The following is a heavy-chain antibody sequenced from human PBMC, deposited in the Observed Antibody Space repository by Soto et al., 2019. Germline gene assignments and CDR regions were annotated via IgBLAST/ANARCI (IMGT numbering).Heavy chain of an antibody. Sequence: DVQLVESGGGLVQPGRSLRLSCAASGFTFDDYAMHWVRQAPGKGLEWVSGISWNSGSIGYADSVKGRFTISRDNAKNSLYLQMNSLRAEDTALYYCAKDGGLYSSGWFDIWGQGTMVTVSS. CDR3: AKDGGLYSSGWFDI. CDR2: ISWNSGSI. J-gene: IGHJ3*02. D-gene: IGHD6-19*01. CDR1: GFTFDDYA. V-gene: IGHV3-9*01.